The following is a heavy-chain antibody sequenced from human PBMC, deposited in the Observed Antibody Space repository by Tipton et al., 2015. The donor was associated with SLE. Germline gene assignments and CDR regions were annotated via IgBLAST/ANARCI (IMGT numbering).Heavy chain of an antibody. CDR2: IYASGST. J-gene: IGHJ3*02. Sequence: TLSLTCTVSGGSISSGNYYWSWIRQPAGKGLEWIGRIYASGSTNYTPSLKSRVTISVDTSKNQFSLNLISVTAADTAVYYCARDFGYSYGYDALDIWGQGTMVTVSS. D-gene: IGHD5-18*01. CDR1: GGSISSGNYY. V-gene: IGHV4-61*02. CDR3: ARDFGYSYGYDALDI.